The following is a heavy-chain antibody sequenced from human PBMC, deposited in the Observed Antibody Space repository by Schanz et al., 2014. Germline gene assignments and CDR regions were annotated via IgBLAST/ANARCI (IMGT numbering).Heavy chain of an antibody. J-gene: IGHJ5*02. D-gene: IGHD1-26*01. CDR1: GFTFSNYG. V-gene: IGHV3-30*02. Sequence: QVQLVESGGGVVQPGGSLRLSCAASGFTFSNYGLHWVRQAPGKGLEWVAFIRYNGINEYYADSVKGRFTISRDNSKNTLYLQMNSLRAEDTAVYYCARDPSGSYGWFDPWGQGTLVTVSS. CDR3: ARDPSGSYGWFDP. CDR2: IRYNGINE.